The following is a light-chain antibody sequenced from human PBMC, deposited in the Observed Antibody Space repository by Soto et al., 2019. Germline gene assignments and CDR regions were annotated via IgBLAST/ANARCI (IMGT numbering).Light chain of an antibody. CDR3: QQYDNFPSIT. J-gene: IGKJ4*01. CDR2: DAS. V-gene: IGKV1-33*01. Sequence: DLQMTQSPSSLSASVGDRVTITCQASQDITNYLNWYQQKAGKAPKLLIYDASNLETGVPSRFSGSGSGTHFTFTISSLQPEDIATYFCQQYDNFPSITFGGGTKVEIK. CDR1: QDITNY.